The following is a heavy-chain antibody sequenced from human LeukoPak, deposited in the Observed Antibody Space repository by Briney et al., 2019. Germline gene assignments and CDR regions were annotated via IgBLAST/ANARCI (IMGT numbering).Heavy chain of an antibody. CDR3: VWSGGDLQH. CDR1: GGSFSGYY. Sequence: SETLSLTCAVYGGSFSGYYWSWIRQPPGKGPEWIGEINHSGSTNYNPSLKSRVTISVDTSKNQFSLKLSSVTAADTAVYYCVWSGGDLQHWGQGTLVTVSS. J-gene: IGHJ1*01. CDR2: INHSGST. D-gene: IGHD2-21*02. V-gene: IGHV4-34*01.